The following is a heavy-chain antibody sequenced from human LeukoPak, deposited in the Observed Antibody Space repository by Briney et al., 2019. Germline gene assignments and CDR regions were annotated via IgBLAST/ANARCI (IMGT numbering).Heavy chain of an antibody. CDR3: TRARRYVRGSVLKVGASYCFDY. J-gene: IGHJ4*02. CDR2: IRSKGYGATS. V-gene: IGHV3-49*04. CDR1: GFTFGDYA. D-gene: IGHD1-26*01. Sequence: GGSLRLSCSASGFTFGDYAMRWVRQAPGQGLEWVGFIRSKGYGATSEYDTSVKGRFTVSRDESKTIAYLQMGGLKPEDTAVYYCTRARRYVRGSVLKVGASYCFDYWGRGTLVTVSS.